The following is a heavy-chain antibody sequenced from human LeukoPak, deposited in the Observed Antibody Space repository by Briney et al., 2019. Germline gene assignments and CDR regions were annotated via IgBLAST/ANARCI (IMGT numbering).Heavy chain of an antibody. Sequence: SGPTLVNPTQTHTLTCTFSGFSLSTSGMCVSWIRQPAGKALEWLALIDWDDDKYYSTSLKTRLIISKDTSKNQVVLTMTNMDPVDTATYYCARMYSSSWLDYWGQGTLVTVSS. J-gene: IGHJ4*02. CDR2: IDWDDDK. CDR3: ARMYSSSWLDY. D-gene: IGHD6-13*01. V-gene: IGHV2-70*01. CDR1: GFSLSTSGMC.